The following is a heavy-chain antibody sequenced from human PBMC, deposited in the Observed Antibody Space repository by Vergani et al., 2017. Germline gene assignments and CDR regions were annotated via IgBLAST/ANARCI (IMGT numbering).Heavy chain of an antibody. D-gene: IGHD6-19*01. V-gene: IGHV4-39*01. J-gene: IGHJ5*02. CDR1: GASIRSSNYY. CDR2: IYYSWST. Sequence: QLQLQESGPGLVKPSATLSLTCSVSGASIRSSNYYWGWIRQPPGKGLEWIASIYYSWSTYYNPSLKGRVTISVDTSKTRFSLKLSSVTAADTAVYFCARHSTVEWLVKLGWIDPWGQGILVTVSS. CDR3: ARHSTVEWLVKLGWIDP.